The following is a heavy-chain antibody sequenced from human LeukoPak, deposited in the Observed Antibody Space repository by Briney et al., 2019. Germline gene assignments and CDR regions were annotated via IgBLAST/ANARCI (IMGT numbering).Heavy chain of an antibody. Sequence: GSLRLSCAASGFTVSRNYMSWIRQPPGKGLEWIGYIYYSGSTNYNPSLKSRVTISVDTSKNQFSLKLSSVTAADTAVYYCARYCSSTSCSGYYYYGMDVWGQGTTVTVSS. V-gene: IGHV4-59*02. J-gene: IGHJ6*02. D-gene: IGHD2-2*01. CDR3: ARYCSSTSCSGYYYYGMDV. CDR2: IYYSGST. CDR1: GFTVSRNY.